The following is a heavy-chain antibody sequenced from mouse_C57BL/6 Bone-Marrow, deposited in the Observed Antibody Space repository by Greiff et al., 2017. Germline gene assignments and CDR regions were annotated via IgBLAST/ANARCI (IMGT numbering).Heavy chain of an antibody. J-gene: IGHJ3*01. CDR1: GFSLTSYG. CDR3: ASRIWFAY. CDR2: IWSGGST. V-gene: IGHV2-2*01. Sequence: VKLVESGPGLVQPSPSLSITCTVSGFSLTSYGVHWVRQSPGKGLEWLGVIWSGGSTDYNAAFISRLSISKDNSKSHVFFKMNSLQADDTAIYYCASRIWFAYWGQGTLVTVSA.